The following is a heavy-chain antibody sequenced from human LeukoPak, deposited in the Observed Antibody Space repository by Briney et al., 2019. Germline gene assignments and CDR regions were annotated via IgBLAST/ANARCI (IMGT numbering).Heavy chain of an antibody. CDR1: GGSISSSSYY. J-gene: IGHJ4*02. V-gene: IGHV4-39*01. CDR2: IYYSGST. D-gene: IGHD3-10*01. Sequence: SETLSLTCTVSGGSISSSSYYWGWIRQPPGKGLEWIGGIYYSGSTYYNPSLKSRVTISVDTSKNQFSLKLSSVTAADTAVYYCASLRDDYGSGSYPDYWGQGTLVTVSS. CDR3: ASLRDDYGSGSYPDY.